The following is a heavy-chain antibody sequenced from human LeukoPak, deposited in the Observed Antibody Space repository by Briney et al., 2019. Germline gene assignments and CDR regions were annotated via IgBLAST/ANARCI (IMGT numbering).Heavy chain of an antibody. CDR3: ATGGGDWYSDL. V-gene: IGHV1-18*01. J-gene: IGHJ2*01. CDR1: GYTFTKYD. Sequence: ASVKVSCKASGYTFTKYDISWVRQAPGKGLEWMGWISPYNGNTDSAQEFQGRVTLTTDTSTSTAYMELRSLTSDDSAVYYCATGGGDWYSDLWGRGTLVTASS. CDR2: ISPYNGNT. D-gene: IGHD3-10*01.